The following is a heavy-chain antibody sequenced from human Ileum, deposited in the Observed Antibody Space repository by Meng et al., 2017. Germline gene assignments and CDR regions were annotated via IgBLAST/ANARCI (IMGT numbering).Heavy chain of an antibody. D-gene: IGHD1-26*01. CDR1: GDSFTNYY. Sequence: QLQLMQWGAGMLKPSETLSLTCNVYGDSFTNYYWNWIRQPPGKGLEWIGESHSSGSTNYIPSLESRVTISEDTAQKQFSLRLSFVTAADTAVYYCARRIRGGSYLGWGQGTLVTVSS. V-gene: IGHV4-34*01. CDR2: SHSSGST. CDR3: ARRIRGGSYLG. J-gene: IGHJ4*02.